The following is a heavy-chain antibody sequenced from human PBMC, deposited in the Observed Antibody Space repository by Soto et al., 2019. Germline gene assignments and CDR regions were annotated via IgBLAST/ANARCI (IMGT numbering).Heavy chain of an antibody. D-gene: IGHD3-10*01. V-gene: IGHV3-48*02. Sequence: EVQLVESGGGLVQPGGSLRLSCAASGFTFSSYSMNWVRQAPGKGLEWVSYISSSSSTIYYADSVKGRFTISRDNAKNSLYLQMNSLRDEDTAVYYCARRYYYGSGSYYNPRYYYYGMDVWGQGSTVTVS. J-gene: IGHJ6*02. CDR1: GFTFSSYS. CDR3: ARRYYYGSGSYYNPRYYYYGMDV. CDR2: ISSSSSTI.